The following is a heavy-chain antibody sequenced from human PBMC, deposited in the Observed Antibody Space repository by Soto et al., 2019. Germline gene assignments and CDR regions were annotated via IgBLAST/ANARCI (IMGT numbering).Heavy chain of an antibody. CDR2: VIPNLGVT. Sequence: ASVKVSCKASGGTLSSYTFSWVRQAPGQGLEWTGRVIPNLGVTNYAKKFQGRFTIVVDTSTSTAYMELNSLRYEDTAVYYCARDKGYCSDTSCTDFDFWGQGTLVTVSS. V-gene: IGHV1-69*04. CDR1: GGTLSSYT. CDR3: ARDKGYCSDTSCTDFDF. D-gene: IGHD2-15*01. J-gene: IGHJ4*02.